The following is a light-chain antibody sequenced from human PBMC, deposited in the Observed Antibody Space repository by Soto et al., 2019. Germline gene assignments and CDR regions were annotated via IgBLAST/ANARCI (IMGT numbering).Light chain of an antibody. J-gene: IGKJ1*01. CDR3: QQYNNWPWT. V-gene: IGKV3-15*01. Sequence: EIVMTQSPVTLSVSPGGRATLSCRASQSISDTLAWYQQKPGQAPRLLIHGASTRAPGFPARFSGSGSGTDFTLTISSLQSEYFAVYYCQQYNNWPWTFGQGTKVEIK. CDR2: GAS. CDR1: QSISDT.